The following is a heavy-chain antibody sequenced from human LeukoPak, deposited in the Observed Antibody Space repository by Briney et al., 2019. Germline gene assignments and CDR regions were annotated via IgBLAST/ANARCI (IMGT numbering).Heavy chain of an antibody. CDR1: GGTFSSYA. Sequence: ASVKVSCKASGGTFSSYAISWVRQAPGQGLEWMGGIIPIFGTANYAQKFQGRVTITADESTSTAYMELSSLRSEDTAVYYCARARTKTTVVIPMVSAGYYFDYWGQGTLVTVSS. CDR2: IIPIFGTA. V-gene: IGHV1-69*13. CDR3: ARARTKTTVVIPMVSAGYYFDY. D-gene: IGHD4-23*01. J-gene: IGHJ4*02.